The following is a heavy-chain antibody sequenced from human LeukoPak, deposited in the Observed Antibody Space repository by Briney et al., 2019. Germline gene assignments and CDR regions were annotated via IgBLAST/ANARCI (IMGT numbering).Heavy chain of an antibody. Sequence: SETLSLTCTVSGGSISSYYWSWIRQPPGKGLEWIGYIYTSGSTNYNPSLKSRVTISVDTSKNQFSLKLSSVTAADTAVYYCASTMVRGVTPDAFDIWGQGTMVTVSS. CDR2: IYTSGST. CDR1: GGSISSYY. J-gene: IGHJ3*02. V-gene: IGHV4-4*09. CDR3: ASTMVRGVTPDAFDI. D-gene: IGHD3-10*01.